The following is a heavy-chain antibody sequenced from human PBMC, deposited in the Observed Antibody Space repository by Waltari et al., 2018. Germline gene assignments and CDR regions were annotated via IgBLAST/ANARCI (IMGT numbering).Heavy chain of an antibody. V-gene: IGHV3-9*01. CDR2: IGWNSGNI. CDR3: ARDFAGSPTGAFDV. Sequence: QLVESGGDWVQPGGSLGLSCVASGFTFGEFAIHWVRQVPGKGLEWVSGIGWNSGNIAYGDFVKGRFIISRDNAKNSLYLQMNSLRREDTALYYCARDFAGSPTGAFDVWGQGTMVTVSS. CDR1: GFTFGEFA. D-gene: IGHD1-26*01. J-gene: IGHJ3*01.